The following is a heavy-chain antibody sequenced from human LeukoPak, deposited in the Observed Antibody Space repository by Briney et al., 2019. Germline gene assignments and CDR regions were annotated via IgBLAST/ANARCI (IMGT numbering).Heavy chain of an antibody. D-gene: IGHD3-9*01. Sequence: GGSLRLSCAASGFTFSIYWMHWVRQAPGKGLVWVSRINSDGSSTGYADSVKGRFTISRDNAKNTLYLQMNSLKAEDTAVYYCARSLTGYSAAYWGQGTLVTVSS. V-gene: IGHV3-74*01. CDR3: ARSLTGYSAAY. CDR1: GFTFSIYW. CDR2: INSDGSST. J-gene: IGHJ4*02.